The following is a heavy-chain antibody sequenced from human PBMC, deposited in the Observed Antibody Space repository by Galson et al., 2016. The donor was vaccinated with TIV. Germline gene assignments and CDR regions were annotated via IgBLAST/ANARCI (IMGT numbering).Heavy chain of an antibody. CDR1: GYAFTIYP. D-gene: IGHD2-21*01. CDR2: INAANGHT. Sequence: SVKVFCKASGYAFTIYPIHWVRQAPGQSLEWMGRINAANGHTKYSQRFQGRVTITRDTSTTTAYMELSSLRSEDTAVYYCARPPYCGGDCFKYDSWGQGALVPVSS. V-gene: IGHV1-3*01. CDR3: ARPPYCGGDCFKYDS. J-gene: IGHJ4*02.